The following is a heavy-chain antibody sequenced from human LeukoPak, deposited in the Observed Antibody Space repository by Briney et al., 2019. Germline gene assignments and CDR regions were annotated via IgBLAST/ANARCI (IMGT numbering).Heavy chain of an antibody. J-gene: IGHJ4*02. CDR2: ISSGSRFI. Sequence: GESLRLSCAASGFTFTSYTMNWVRQAPGKGLEWVSLISSGSRFIYYADSVEGRFTISRDNAKNILYLQMNSLRVEDTAIYFCARSAVGTTTPLSYWGQGAPVTVSS. CDR3: ARSAVGTTTPLSY. D-gene: IGHD1-26*01. CDR1: GFTFTSYT. V-gene: IGHV3-21*06.